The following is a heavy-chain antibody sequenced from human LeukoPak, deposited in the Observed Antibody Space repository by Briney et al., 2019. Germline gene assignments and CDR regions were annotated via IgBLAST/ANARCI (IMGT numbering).Heavy chain of an antibody. J-gene: IGHJ6*03. D-gene: IGHD3-10*01. Sequence: GGSLRLSCAASGFTFSDYAMHWVRQAPGMGLEWVALIRYDGSNKYYADSVKGRFTISRDNSKNTLYLQMNSLRAEDTAVYYCAKDPTYYYGSGSLYYYYYMDVWGKGTTVTISS. CDR2: IRYDGSNK. CDR1: GFTFSDYA. CDR3: AKDPTYYYGSGSLYYYYYMDV. V-gene: IGHV3-30*02.